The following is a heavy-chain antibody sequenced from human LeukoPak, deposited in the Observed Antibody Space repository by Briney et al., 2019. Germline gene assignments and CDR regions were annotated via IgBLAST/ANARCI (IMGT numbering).Heavy chain of an antibody. D-gene: IGHD3-22*01. Sequence: PSETLSLTCTVSGGSISSGGYYWSWIRQHPGKGLEWIGYIYYSGSTYYNPSLKSRATISVDTSKNQFSLKLSSVTAADTAVYYCARVYDSRPIVDYWGQGTLVTVSS. CDR2: IYYSGST. J-gene: IGHJ4*02. CDR1: GGSISSGGYY. CDR3: ARVYDSRPIVDY. V-gene: IGHV4-31*03.